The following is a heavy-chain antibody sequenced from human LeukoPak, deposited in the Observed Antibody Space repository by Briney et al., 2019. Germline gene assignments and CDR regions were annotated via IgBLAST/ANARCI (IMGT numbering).Heavy chain of an antibody. CDR1: GGSISSHY. J-gene: IGHJ6*03. CDR2: IYYSGST. Sequence: SETLSPTCTVSGGSISSHYWSWIRQPPGKGLEWIGYIYYSGSTKYSPSLKSRVTISVDTSKNQFSLKLSSVTAADTAVYYCARERYTYGSLYYMDVWGKGTTVTVSS. V-gene: IGHV4-59*11. D-gene: IGHD5-18*01. CDR3: ARERYTYGSLYYMDV.